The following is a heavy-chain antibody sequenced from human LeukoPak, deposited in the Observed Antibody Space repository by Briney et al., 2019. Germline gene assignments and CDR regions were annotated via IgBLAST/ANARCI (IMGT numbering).Heavy chain of an antibody. D-gene: IGHD6-13*01. V-gene: IGHV3-7*01. CDR1: GFTFSSYW. J-gene: IGHJ6*03. Sequence: GGSLRLSCAASGFTFSSYWMSWVRQAPGKGLEWVANIKQDGSEKYYVDSVKGRFTISRDNAKNSLYLQMNSLRAEDTAVYYCARDSIAAAGPYYYYYMDAWGKGTTVTVSS. CDR3: ARDSIAAAGPYYYYYMDA. CDR2: IKQDGSEK.